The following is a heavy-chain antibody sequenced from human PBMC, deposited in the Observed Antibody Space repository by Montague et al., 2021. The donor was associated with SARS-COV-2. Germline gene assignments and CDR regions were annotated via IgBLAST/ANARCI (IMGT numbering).Heavy chain of an antibody. V-gene: IGHV3-30*18. CDR3: AKDRQYCSSTSCYNYGYYYYYMDV. CDR1: GFTFSSYG. CDR2: ISYDGSNK. D-gene: IGHD2-2*02. Sequence: CLRLSCAASGFTFSSYGMHWVRQAPGKGLEWVAVISYDGSNKYYADSVKGRFTISRDNSKNTLYLQMNSLRAEDTAVYYCAKDRQYCSSTSCYNYGYYYYYMDVWGKGTTVTVSS. J-gene: IGHJ6*03.